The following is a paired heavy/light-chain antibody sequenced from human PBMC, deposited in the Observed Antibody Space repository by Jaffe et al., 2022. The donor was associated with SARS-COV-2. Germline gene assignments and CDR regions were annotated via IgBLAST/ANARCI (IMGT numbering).Heavy chain of an antibody. CDR1: GFTFSSYA. CDR3: SALALDGYNLPNYFDY. CDR2: ISGSGGST. Sequence: EVQLLESGGGLVQPGGSLRLSCAASGFTFSSYAMSWVRQAPGKGLEWVSAISGSGGSTYYADSVKGRFTISRDNSKNTLYLQMNSLRAEDTAVYYCSALALDGYNLPNYFDYWGQGTLVTVSS. D-gene: IGHD5-12*01. V-gene: IGHV3-23*01. J-gene: IGHJ4*02.
Light chain of an antibody. V-gene: IGLV3-25*03. CDR2: KDS. Sequence: SYELTQPPSVSVSPGQTARITCSGDALPKQYAYWYQQKPGQAPVLVIYKDSERPSGIPERFSGSSSGTTVTLTISGVQAEDEADYYCQSADSSGTYRGVVFGGGTKLTVL. J-gene: IGLJ2*01. CDR3: QSADSSGTYRGVV. CDR1: ALPKQY.